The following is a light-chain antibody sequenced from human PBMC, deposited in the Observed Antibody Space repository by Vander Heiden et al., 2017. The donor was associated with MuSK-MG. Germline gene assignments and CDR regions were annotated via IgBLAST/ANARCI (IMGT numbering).Light chain of an antibody. V-gene: IGKV3-20*01. CDR2: GAS. CDR1: QSISSIS. J-gene: IGKJ2*01. CDR3: QQYGSSPYT. Sequence: DIVLTQSPGTLSLSPGERATLSCRASQSISSISLAWYQQKRGQVPRLLIYGASSRAAGIPDRFSGSGSGTDFTLTISRLEPEDFAVYYCQQYGSSPYTFGQGTKLEIK.